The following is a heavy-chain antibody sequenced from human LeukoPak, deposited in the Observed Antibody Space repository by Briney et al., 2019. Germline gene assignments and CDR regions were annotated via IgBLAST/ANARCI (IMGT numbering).Heavy chain of an antibody. CDR1: GFTFSSYG. CDR2: IWYDGSNK. Sequence: GRSLRLSCAASGFTFSSYGMHWVRQAPGKGLEWVAVIWYDGSNKYYADFVKGRFTISGDNSKNTLYLQMNSLRAEDTAVYYCAREMTTVTTAFDYWGQGTLVTVSP. J-gene: IGHJ4*02. CDR3: AREMTTVTTAFDY. V-gene: IGHV3-33*01. D-gene: IGHD4-17*01.